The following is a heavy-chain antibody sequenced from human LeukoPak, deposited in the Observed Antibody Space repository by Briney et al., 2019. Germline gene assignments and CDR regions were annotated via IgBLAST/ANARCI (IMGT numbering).Heavy chain of an antibody. D-gene: IGHD2-2*02. CDR2: INPNSGGT. Sequence: ASVKVSCKASGYTFTGDYMHWVRQAPGQGLEWMGWINPNSGGTNYAQKFQGRATMTRDTSINTTHMELSSLRSDDTAVYYCARYHGVIPTPTPGKWFDPWGQGTLVTVSS. J-gene: IGHJ5*02. CDR1: GYTFTGDY. CDR3: ARYHGVIPTPTPGKWFDP. V-gene: IGHV1-2*02.